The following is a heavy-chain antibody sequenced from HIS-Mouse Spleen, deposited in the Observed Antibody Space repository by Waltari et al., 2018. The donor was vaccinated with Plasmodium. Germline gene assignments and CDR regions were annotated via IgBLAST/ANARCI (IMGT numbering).Heavy chain of an antibody. CDR3: ARDRITGTSYFDY. D-gene: IGHD1-7*01. Sequence: QLQLQESGPGLVTPSETLSLTCTFPGGSISSSSYYWGCIRQPPGKGLEWIGSIYYSGSTYYNPSLKSRVTISVDTSKNQFSLKLSSVTAADTAVYYCARDRITGTSYFDYWGQGTLVTVSS. CDR2: IYYSGST. CDR1: GGSISSSSYY. J-gene: IGHJ4*02. V-gene: IGHV4-39*07.